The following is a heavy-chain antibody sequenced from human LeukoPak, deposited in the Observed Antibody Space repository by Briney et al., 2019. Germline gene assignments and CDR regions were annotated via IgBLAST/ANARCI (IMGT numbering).Heavy chain of an antibody. D-gene: IGHD4-11*01. CDR1: GFTFSDYY. Sequence: GGSLRLSCAASGFTFSDYYMSWIRQAPGKGLDWVSYISSSGSTIYYADSVKGRFTISRDNAKNSLYLQMNSLRAEDTAVYYCARARWGLQYDAFDIWGQGTMVNVSS. V-gene: IGHV3-11*04. J-gene: IGHJ3*02. CDR3: ARARWGLQYDAFDI. CDR2: ISSSGSTI.